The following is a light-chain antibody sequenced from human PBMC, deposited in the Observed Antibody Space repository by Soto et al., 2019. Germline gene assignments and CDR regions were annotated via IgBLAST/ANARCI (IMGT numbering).Light chain of an antibody. J-gene: IGKJ2*01. CDR3: QQVNTYPHT. CDR1: QVISSS. Sequence: DIQLTRSPSFLSASVGDRVTITCRASQVISSSLAWFQQKPGKAPKLLIYAASTLQSRVPSRFSGSGSGTDFTLTINSLQPEDFATYYCQQVNTYPHTFGQGTKLEIK. V-gene: IGKV1-9*01. CDR2: AAS.